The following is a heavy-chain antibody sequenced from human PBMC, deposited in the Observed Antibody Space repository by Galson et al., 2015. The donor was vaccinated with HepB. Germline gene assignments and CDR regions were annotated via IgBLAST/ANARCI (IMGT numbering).Heavy chain of an antibody. CDR1: GFTFSSYA. D-gene: IGHD3-10*01. J-gene: IGHJ4*02. CDR2: ISYDGSNK. Sequence: SLRLSCAASGFTFSSYAMHWVRQAPGKGLEWVAVISYDGSNKYYADSVKGRFTISRDNSKNSLYLQMNSLRAEDTAVYYCARDPRGLRRGFDYWGQGTLVTVSS. CDR3: ARDPRGLRRGFDY. V-gene: IGHV3-30*04.